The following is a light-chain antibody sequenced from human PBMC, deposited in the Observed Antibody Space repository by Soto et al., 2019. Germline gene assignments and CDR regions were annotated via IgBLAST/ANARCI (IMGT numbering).Light chain of an antibody. CDR2: GAS. Sequence: EIVMTQSPATLSVSPGERATLSCRASQSVSSSFAWYQQKPGQSPRLLISGASTRTTGIPARFSGSGSGTEFTLTISSLQSEDFAVYYCQQYNNWPPTFGQGTKV. J-gene: IGKJ1*01. V-gene: IGKV3-15*01. CDR1: QSVSSS. CDR3: QQYNNWPPT.